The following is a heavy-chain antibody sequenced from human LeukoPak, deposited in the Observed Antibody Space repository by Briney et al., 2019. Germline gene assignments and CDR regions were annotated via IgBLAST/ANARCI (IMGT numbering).Heavy chain of an antibody. CDR1: GGSISSGGYY. J-gene: IGHJ3*02. D-gene: IGHD5-24*01. V-gene: IGHV4-31*03. Sequence: SETLSLTCTVSGGSISSGGYYWSWIRQHPGKGLEWIGYIYYSGSAYYNPSLKSRVTISVDTSENQFSLKLSSVTAADTAVYYCAREGRDGYNSAFDIWGQGTMVTVSS. CDR2: IYYSGSA. CDR3: AREGRDGYNSAFDI.